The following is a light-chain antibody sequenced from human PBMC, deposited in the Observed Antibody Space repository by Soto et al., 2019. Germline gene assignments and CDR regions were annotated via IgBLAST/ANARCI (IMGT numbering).Light chain of an antibody. V-gene: IGKV1-5*03. Sequence: DIQMTQSPSALSASLLDRVTITCRASQNIRNWLAWYQQKPGKAPKLLIYKASTLESGVPWRFSGSGSGTEFTLAISSLQPDDFATYYCQQYHSYSWTFGQGTKVK. CDR1: QNIRNW. J-gene: IGKJ1*01. CDR3: QQYHSYSWT. CDR2: KAS.